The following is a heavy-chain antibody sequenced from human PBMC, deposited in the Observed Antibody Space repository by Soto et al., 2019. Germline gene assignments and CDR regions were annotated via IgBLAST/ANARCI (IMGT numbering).Heavy chain of an antibody. D-gene: IGHD3-10*02. CDR1: GFAFSNYA. CDR3: AKSRNSVEKTGDYVQN. V-gene: IGHV3-23*01. CDR2: LSGSGGNT. Sequence: GSLRLSCSASGFAFSNYAMAWVRQAPGQGLEWISSLSGSGGNTYYADSVKGRFTISRDNSKNTLSLHMNSLTAEDTAKYYCAKSRNSVEKTGDYVQNWGQGTLVTVSS. J-gene: IGHJ4*02.